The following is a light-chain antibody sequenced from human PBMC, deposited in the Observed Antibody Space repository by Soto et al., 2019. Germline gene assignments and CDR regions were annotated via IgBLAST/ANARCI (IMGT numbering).Light chain of an antibody. J-gene: IGKJ1*01. V-gene: IGKV1-5*01. Sequence: DIQMTQSPSNLSASVGDRVTITCRASQSISSWLAWYQQKPGRAPKLLISDASGLQSGVPSRFSGSGSATEFTLSISSLQPDDSATYYCQQYNSSPWAFGQGTTVEVK. CDR1: QSISSW. CDR3: QQYNSSPWA. CDR2: DAS.